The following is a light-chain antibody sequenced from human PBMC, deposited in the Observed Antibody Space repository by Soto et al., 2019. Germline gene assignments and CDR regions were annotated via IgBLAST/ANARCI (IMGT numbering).Light chain of an antibody. CDR3: SSYTSGSTLIV. Sequence: QTVVTQPASVSGSPGQSITISCTGASGDVGTHNYVSWYQQHPGKAPKLMIYGVTIRPSGISNRFSGSKSGNTASLTISGLQAEDEADYYCSSYTSGSTLIVFGTGTKVTVL. J-gene: IGLJ1*01. CDR2: GVT. V-gene: IGLV2-14*01. CDR1: SGDVGTHNY.